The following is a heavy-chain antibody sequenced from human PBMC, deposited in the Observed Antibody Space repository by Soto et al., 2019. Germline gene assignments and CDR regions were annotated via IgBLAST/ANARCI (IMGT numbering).Heavy chain of an antibody. V-gene: IGHV1-24*01. Sequence: ASVKVSCKVSGYTLTELSMHWVRQAPGKGLEWMGGFDPEDGETIYAQKFQGRVTMTEDTSTDTAYMELNSLRAEDTAVYYCARDLTYYDPFPQYGFDYWGQGTLVTVSS. CDR3: ARDLTYYDPFPQYGFDY. J-gene: IGHJ4*02. CDR2: FDPEDGET. D-gene: IGHD3-3*01. CDR1: GYTLTELS.